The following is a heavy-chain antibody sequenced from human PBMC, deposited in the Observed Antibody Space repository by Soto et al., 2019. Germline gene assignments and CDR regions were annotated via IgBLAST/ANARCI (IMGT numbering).Heavy chain of an antibody. Sequence: ASVKVSCKASGYTFTSYDINWVRQATGQGLEWMGWISPNSGNTDYAQKIQGRVTMTTDTSTSTAYMELRSLRSDDTAVYYCARITVTTILRVYYYYMDVWGKGTTVTVSS. CDR2: ISPNSGNT. CDR1: GYTFTSYD. CDR3: ARITVTTILRVYYYYMDV. J-gene: IGHJ6*03. D-gene: IGHD4-17*01. V-gene: IGHV1-18*01.